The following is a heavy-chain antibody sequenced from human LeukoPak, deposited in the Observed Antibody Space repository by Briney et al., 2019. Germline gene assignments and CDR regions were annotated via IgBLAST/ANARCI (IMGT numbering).Heavy chain of an antibody. J-gene: IGHJ6*02. D-gene: IGHD6-19*01. V-gene: IGHV4-59*08. CDR3: ARFSSGWYGMDV. CDR1: GGSISSYY. Sequence: SETLSLTCTVSGGSISSYYWSWIRQPPGKGLEWIGYIYYSGSTNYNPSLKSRVTISVDTSKNQFSLKLSSVTAADTAVYYCARFSSGWYGMDVWGQGTTVTVSS. CDR2: IYYSGST.